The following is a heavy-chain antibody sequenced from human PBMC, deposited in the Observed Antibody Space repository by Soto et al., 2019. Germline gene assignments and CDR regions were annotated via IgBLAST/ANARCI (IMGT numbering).Heavy chain of an antibody. CDR1: GESFSGYY. Sequence: SDSLSLTSAFYGESFSGYYWSWLRQPPGKGLEWIGEINHSGSTNYNPSLKSRVTISVDTSKNQFSLKLSSVTAADTAVYYCARGKVVTAIGVNYYGMDVWGQGTTVT. J-gene: IGHJ6*02. V-gene: IGHV4-34*01. CDR3: ARGKVVTAIGVNYYGMDV. CDR2: INHSGST. D-gene: IGHD2-21*02.